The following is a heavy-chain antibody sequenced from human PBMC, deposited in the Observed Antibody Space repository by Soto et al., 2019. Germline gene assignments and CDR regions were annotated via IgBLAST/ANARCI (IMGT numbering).Heavy chain of an antibody. V-gene: IGHV1-46*01. CDR3: ARDLAAGDH. Sequence: QVQLVQSGAEVKKPGASVKLSCRTSGYTFTHYYIHWVRQAPGQGLEWLGIINPASGSTNYAQDFQGRVTLTMDTSPATVYLDLSGLRAEDMAIFYCARDLAAGDHWGQGTLVTVSS. D-gene: IGHD6-13*01. CDR1: GYTFTHYY. CDR2: INPASGST. J-gene: IGHJ4*02.